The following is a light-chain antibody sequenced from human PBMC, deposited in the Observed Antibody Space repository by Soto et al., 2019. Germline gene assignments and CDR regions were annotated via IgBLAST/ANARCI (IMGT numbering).Light chain of an antibody. CDR2: AAS. CDR3: QQSYSSLWT. Sequence: TQSPGTLSLSPGERATLSCRASQSVSSSDLAWYQQKPGKAPKLLIYAASSLQSGVPPRFSGSGSGTDFTLTISSLQPEDFATYYCQQSYSSLWTFGQGTKVDIK. V-gene: IGKV1-39*01. CDR1: QSVSSSD. J-gene: IGKJ1*01.